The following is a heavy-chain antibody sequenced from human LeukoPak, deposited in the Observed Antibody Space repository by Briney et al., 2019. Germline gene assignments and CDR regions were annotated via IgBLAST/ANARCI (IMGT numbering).Heavy chain of an antibody. J-gene: IGHJ6*02. CDR3: AKDHLSYILTGPNRGYGMDV. Sequence: SGGSLRLSCAASGFTFSSYAMSWVRQAPGKGLEWVSAISGSGGSTYYADSVKGRFTISRDNSKNTLYLQMNSLRAEDTAVYYCAKDHLSYILTGPNRGYGMDVWGQGTTVTVSS. V-gene: IGHV3-23*01. D-gene: IGHD3-9*01. CDR1: GFTFSSYA. CDR2: ISGSGGST.